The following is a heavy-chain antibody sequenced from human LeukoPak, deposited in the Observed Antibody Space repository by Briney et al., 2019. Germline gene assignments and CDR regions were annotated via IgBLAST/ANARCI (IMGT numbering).Heavy chain of an antibody. CDR3: VQQWEYGGLADY. Sequence: PGGSLRLSCAASGFTFSTYSMNWVRQAPGKGLEWVAIISIDGSDKYYADSVKARFVISRDNSRNTLYLQMNSLRVEDTAVYYCVQQWEYGGLADYWGQGTLVTVSS. J-gene: IGHJ4*02. V-gene: IGHV3-30*18. D-gene: IGHD4-23*01. CDR2: ISIDGSDK. CDR1: GFTFSTYS.